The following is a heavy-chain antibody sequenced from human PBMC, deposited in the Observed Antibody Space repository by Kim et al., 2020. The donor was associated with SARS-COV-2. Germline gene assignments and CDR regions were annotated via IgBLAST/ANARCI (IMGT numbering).Heavy chain of an antibody. V-gene: IGHV4-59*08. CDR1: GGSISSYY. CDR2: IYYSGST. CDR3: ARLYYGSGKGDDAFDI. D-gene: IGHD3-10*01. Sequence: SETLSLTCTVSGGSISSYYWSWIRQPPGKGLEWIGYIYYSGSTNYNPSLKSRVTISVDTSKNQFSLKLSSVTAADTAVYYCARLYYGSGKGDDAFDIWG. J-gene: IGHJ3*02.